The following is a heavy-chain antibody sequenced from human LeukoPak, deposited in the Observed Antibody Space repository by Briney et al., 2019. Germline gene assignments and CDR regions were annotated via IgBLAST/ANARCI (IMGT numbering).Heavy chain of an antibody. CDR1: GGSISSSSYY. D-gene: IGHD3-10*01. CDR3: ARHVRPVKNSGSYYEAKGNNFDY. Sequence: PSETLSLTCTVSGGSISSSSYYWGWIRQPPGKGLEWIGSIYYSGSTYYNPSLKSRVTISVDTSKNQFSLKLSSVTAADTAVYYCARHVRPVKNSGSYYEAKGNNFDYWGQGTLVTVSS. J-gene: IGHJ4*02. V-gene: IGHV4-39*01. CDR2: IYYSGST.